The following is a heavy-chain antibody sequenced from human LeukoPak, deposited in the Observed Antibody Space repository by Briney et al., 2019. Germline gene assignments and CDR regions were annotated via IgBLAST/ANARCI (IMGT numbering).Heavy chain of an antibody. Sequence: GGSLRLSCAASGFTFSSYSINWVRQAPGKGVEGLSYISSSSRTISYADSLKGRFTVSRDNAKNSLDLQMNSLRVEDTAVYYCARVGTSGWTSDYWGQGTLVTVSS. CDR2: ISSSSRTI. CDR3: ARVGTSGWTSDY. V-gene: IGHV3-48*04. D-gene: IGHD6-19*01. CDR1: GFTFSSYS. J-gene: IGHJ4*02.